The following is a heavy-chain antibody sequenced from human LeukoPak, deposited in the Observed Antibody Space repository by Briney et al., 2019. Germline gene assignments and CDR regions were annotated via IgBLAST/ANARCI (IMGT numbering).Heavy chain of an antibody. V-gene: IGHV3-30-3*01. CDR2: ISYDGSSK. D-gene: IGHD4-23*01. CDR1: GFTFSSYA. J-gene: IGHJ4*02. CDR3: ARTDYGGLYY. Sequence: GGSLRLSCAASGFTFSSYAMHWVRQAPGKGLGWVAVISYDGSSKYYADSVKGRFTITRDNSNNTLYLQMNSLRAEDTAVYYGARTDYGGLYYWGEGTLVTVSP.